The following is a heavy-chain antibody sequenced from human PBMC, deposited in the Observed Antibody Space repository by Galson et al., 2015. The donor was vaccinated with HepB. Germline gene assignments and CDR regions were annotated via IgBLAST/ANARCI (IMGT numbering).Heavy chain of an antibody. V-gene: IGHV5-10-1*01. Sequence: QSGAEVKKPGESLRISCKGSGYSFTSYWISWVRQMPGKGLEWMGRIDPSDSYTNYSPSFQGHVTISADKSISTAYLQWSSLKASDTAMYYCASSLYYYDSSGYYYEADYWGQGTLVTVSS. D-gene: IGHD3-22*01. CDR3: ASSLYYYDSSGYYYEADY. J-gene: IGHJ4*02. CDR2: IDPSDSYT. CDR1: GYSFTSYW.